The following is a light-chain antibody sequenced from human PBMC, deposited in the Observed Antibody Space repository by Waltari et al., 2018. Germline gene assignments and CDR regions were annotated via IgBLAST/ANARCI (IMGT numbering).Light chain of an antibody. Sequence: QSVLTQPPSVSGAPGQRVPTSCTGSGSNIGAGYDVHWYQQLPRAAPKLLIYGSSTRPLGVPDRFFGSTSGTSASLAITGLQAEDEADYYCQSYDTSLSVVFGGGTKLTVL. CDR2: GSS. CDR1: GSNIGAGYD. CDR3: QSYDTSLSVV. J-gene: IGLJ3*02. V-gene: IGLV1-40*01.